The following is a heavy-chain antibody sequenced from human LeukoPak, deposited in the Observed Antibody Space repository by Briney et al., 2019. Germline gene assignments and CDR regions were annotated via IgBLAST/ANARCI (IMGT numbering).Heavy chain of an antibody. Sequence: ASVKVSCKASGYTFTGYYMHWVRQAPGQGLEWMGWINPNSGGTNYAQKFQGRVTMTRDTSISTAYMELSRLRSDDTAVYYCARAADAAAGGDYWGQGTLVTVSP. D-gene: IGHD6-13*01. CDR1: GYTFTGYY. CDR3: ARAADAAAGGDY. CDR2: INPNSGGT. V-gene: IGHV1-2*02. J-gene: IGHJ4*02.